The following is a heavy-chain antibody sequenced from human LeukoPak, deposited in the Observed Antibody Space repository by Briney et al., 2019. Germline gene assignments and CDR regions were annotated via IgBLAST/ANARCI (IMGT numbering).Heavy chain of an antibody. CDR1: GFTFSSYA. V-gene: IGHV3-23*01. CDR2: MSGSGGST. D-gene: IGHD2-2*01. Sequence: GGSLRLSCAASGFTFSSYAMSWVRQAPGKGLEWVSAMSGSGGSTYYADSVKGRFTISRDNSKNTLYLQMNSLRAEDTAVYYCAKGPEYQLLWNWFDPWGQGTLVTVSS. J-gene: IGHJ5*02. CDR3: AKGPEYQLLWNWFDP.